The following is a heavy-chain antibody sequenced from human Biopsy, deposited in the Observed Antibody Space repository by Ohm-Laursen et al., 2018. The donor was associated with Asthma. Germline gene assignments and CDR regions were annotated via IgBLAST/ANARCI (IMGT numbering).Heavy chain of an antibody. J-gene: IGHJ4*02. Sequence: ASVKVSCKASGYTFINYAIHWVRQAPGHSLEWMGWISPFTGDTHFGQKFQGRVTMTTDTSTDTAYMELRSLRSDDTAVYYCARHPYNFGGFDYWGQGSLVRVSS. V-gene: IGHV1-18*01. D-gene: IGHD5-24*01. CDR1: GYTFINYA. CDR2: ISPFTGDT. CDR3: ARHPYNFGGFDY.